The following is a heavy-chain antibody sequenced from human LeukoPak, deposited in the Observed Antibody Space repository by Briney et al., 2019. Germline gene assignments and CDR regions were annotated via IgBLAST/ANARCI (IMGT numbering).Heavy chain of an antibody. CDR1: GYTFTSYD. V-gene: IGHV1-8*01. Sequence: ASVKVSCKASGYTFTSYDITWVRQATGQGLEWMGWMNPNSGNTGYAQKFQGRVTMTRNTSISTAYMELSSLRSEDTAVYYCARGRFGSGSYYIPYYYYYGMDVWGPGTTVTVSS. CDR3: ARGRFGSGSYYIPYYYYYGMDV. D-gene: IGHD3-10*01. J-gene: IGHJ6*02. CDR2: MNPNSGNT.